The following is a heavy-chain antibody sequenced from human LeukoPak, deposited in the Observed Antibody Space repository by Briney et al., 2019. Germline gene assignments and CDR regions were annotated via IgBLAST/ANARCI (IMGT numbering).Heavy chain of an antibody. D-gene: IGHD6-19*01. J-gene: IGHJ5*02. V-gene: IGHV3-66*01. Sequence: PGGSLRLSCAASGFTVSNNYMSWVRQAPGKGPEWVSVIYSGGGTYYADSVKGRFTISRDNAKNSLYLQMNSLRAEDTAVYYCARDGSSGWGRGNWFDPWGQGTLVTVSS. CDR3: ARDGSSGWGRGNWFDP. CDR2: IYSGGGT. CDR1: GFTVSNNY.